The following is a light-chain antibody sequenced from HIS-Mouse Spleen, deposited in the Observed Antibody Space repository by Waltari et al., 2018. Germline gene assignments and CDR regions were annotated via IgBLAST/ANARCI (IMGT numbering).Light chain of an antibody. CDR3: QVWDSSSDHV. CDR1: NIGSKS. V-gene: IGLV3-21*02. J-gene: IGLJ1*01. Sequence: SYVLTQPPSVSVAPGQTARITCGGNNIGSKSVHWYQQKPGQAPVLLVYDDSYRPSGIPGRFSGSNSGNTATLTISRVEAGDEADYYCQVWDSSSDHVFGTGTKVTVL. CDR2: DDS.